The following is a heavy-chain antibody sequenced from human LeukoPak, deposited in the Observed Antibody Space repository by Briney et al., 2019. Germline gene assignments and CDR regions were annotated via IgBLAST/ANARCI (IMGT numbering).Heavy chain of an antibody. Sequence: ETLSLTCTVSGYSISSGYNWGWIRQPPGKGLEWVSSISSSSSYIYYADSVKGRFTISRDNSKNTLSLQMSSLRVEDTAVYYCARDRSCTGGSCYMDVWGRGTTVTVSS. CDR1: GYSISSGYN. J-gene: IGHJ6*03. CDR2: ISSSSSYI. CDR3: ARDRSCTGGSCYMDV. D-gene: IGHD2-15*01. V-gene: IGHV3-21*04.